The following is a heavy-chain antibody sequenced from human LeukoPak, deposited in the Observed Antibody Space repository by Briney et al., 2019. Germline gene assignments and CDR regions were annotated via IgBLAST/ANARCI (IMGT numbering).Heavy chain of an antibody. V-gene: IGHV4-61*02. Sequence: SETLSLTCTVSGGSISSGSYYWRWIRQPAGKGLEWIGRIYTSGSTNYNPSLKSRVTISVDTSKNQFSLKLSSVTAADTAVYYCARGSFAYCGGDCYSGKQYFQHWGQGTLVTVSS. CDR1: GGSISSGSYY. CDR2: IYTSGST. D-gene: IGHD2-21*02. J-gene: IGHJ1*01. CDR3: ARGSFAYCGGDCYSGKQYFQH.